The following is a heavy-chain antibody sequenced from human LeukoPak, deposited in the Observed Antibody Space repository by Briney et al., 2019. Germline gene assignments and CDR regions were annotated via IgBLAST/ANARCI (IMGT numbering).Heavy chain of an antibody. D-gene: IGHD6-13*01. J-gene: IGHJ4*02. CDR1: GGSFSGYY. CDR2: INHSGST. V-gene: IGHV4-34*01. CDR3: ARGQRMAAAGIRRSYYFDY. Sequence: SETLSLTCAVYGGSFSGYYWSWIRQPPGKGLEWIGEINHSGSTNYNPSLKSRVTISVDTSKNQFSLKLSSVTAADTAVYYCARGQRMAAAGIRRSYYFDYWGQGTLVTVSS.